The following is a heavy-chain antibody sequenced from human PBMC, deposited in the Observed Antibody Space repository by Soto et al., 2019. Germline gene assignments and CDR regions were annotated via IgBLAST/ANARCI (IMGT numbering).Heavy chain of an antibody. CDR2: ISYDGSNK. CDR1: GFTFSSYG. V-gene: IGHV3-30*18. CDR3: AQVVTLDY. J-gene: IGHJ4*02. D-gene: IGHD5-18*01. Sequence: QVQLVESGGGVVQPGRSLRLSCAASGFTFSSYGMHWVRQAPGKGLEWVAVISYDGSNKYYADSVKGRFTISRDNSKNTLYLQMNSLRAEDTAVYYCAQVVTLDYWGQGTLVTVSS.